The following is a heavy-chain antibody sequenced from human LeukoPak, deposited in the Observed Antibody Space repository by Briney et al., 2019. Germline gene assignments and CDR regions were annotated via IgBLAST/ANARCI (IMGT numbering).Heavy chain of an antibody. Sequence: SETLSLTCTVSGVSVSSGSYYWSWIRQPPGKGLEWIGYIYYSGSTNYNPSLKSRVTISVDTSKNQFSLKLSSVTAADTAVYYCARGIRFPQNWFDPWGQGTLVTVSS. D-gene: IGHD3-3*01. CDR2: IYYSGST. V-gene: IGHV4-61*01. CDR1: GVSVSSGSYY. J-gene: IGHJ5*02. CDR3: ARGIRFPQNWFDP.